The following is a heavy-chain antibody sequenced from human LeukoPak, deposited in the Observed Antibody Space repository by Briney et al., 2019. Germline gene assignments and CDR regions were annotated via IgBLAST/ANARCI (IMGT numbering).Heavy chain of an antibody. D-gene: IGHD6-19*01. CDR2: INYSGST. CDR1: GGSFSSYY. Sequence: SETLSLTCTVSGGSFSSYYWSWIRQPPGKGLEWIGCINYSGSTNYNPSLATLITISVNTPNNQIYLKLSSVTAADTAVYYFARVYSSGWYRHYYYYCGRDVWGEGT. J-gene: IGHJ6*02. CDR3: ARVYSSGWYRHYYYYCGRDV. V-gene: IGHV4-59*01.